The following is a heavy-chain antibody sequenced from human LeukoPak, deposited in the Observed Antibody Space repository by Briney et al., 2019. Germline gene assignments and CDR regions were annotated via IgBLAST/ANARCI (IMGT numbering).Heavy chain of an antibody. CDR1: GGSISSSSYY. J-gene: IGHJ6*02. Sequence: ASETLSLTCTVSGGSISSSSYYWGWIRQPPGKGLEWIGSIYYSGSTYYNPSLKSRVTISVDTSKNQFSLKLSSVTAADTAVYYCALSYGSGSYPDYYYYGMDVWGQGTTVTVSS. D-gene: IGHD3-10*01. CDR3: ALSYGSGSYPDYYYYGMDV. V-gene: IGHV4-39*01. CDR2: IYYSGST.